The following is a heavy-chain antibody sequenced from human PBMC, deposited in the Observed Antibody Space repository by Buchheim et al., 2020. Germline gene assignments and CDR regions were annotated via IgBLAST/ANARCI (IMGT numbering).Heavy chain of an antibody. J-gene: IGHJ4*02. D-gene: IGHD6-13*01. CDR2: IQSSGST. CDR1: GGSISSSSYY. CDR3: ARIDSSSWKDYFDY. Sequence: QLQLQESGPGLVKPSETLSLTCTVSGGSISSSSYYWGWIRQPPGKGLEWIGSIQSSGSTYYSPSLKSRVTISVDTSKNQFSLKLSSVTAADTAVYYCARIDSSSWKDYFDYWGQGTL. V-gene: IGHV4-39*01.